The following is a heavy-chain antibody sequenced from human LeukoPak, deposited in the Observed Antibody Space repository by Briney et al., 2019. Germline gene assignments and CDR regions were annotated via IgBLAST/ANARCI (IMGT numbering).Heavy chain of an antibody. Sequence: PSETLSLTCTVSGGSISSSSYYWGWIRQPPGKGLEWIGSIYYSGSTYYNPPLKSRVTISVDTSKNQFSLKLSSVTAADTAVYYCARETSIAARQNWFDPWGQGTLVTVSS. CDR2: IYYSGST. J-gene: IGHJ5*02. V-gene: IGHV4-39*07. D-gene: IGHD6-6*01. CDR1: GGSISSSSYY. CDR3: ARETSIAARQNWFDP.